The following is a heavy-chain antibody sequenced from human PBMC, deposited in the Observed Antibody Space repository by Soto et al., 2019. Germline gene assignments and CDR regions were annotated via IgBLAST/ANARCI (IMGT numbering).Heavy chain of an antibody. V-gene: IGHV3-23*05. CDR1: GFTLTTYA. D-gene: IGHD3-10*01. J-gene: IGHJ6*02. CDR2: MNGAATST. Sequence: QLSESGXXXLQPGGSLTLSCAASGFTLTTYAMTWVRQPPGKGLEWVSSMNGAATSTSYADSVKGRFTTSRDNSKNTLYPEITSLRAEDTAVYYCARGGADHYNYGMDVWGQGTTVIVPS. CDR3: ARGGADHYNYGMDV.